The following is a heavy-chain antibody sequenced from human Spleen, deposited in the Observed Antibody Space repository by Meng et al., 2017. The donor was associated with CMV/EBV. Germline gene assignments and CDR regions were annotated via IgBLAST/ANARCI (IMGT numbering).Heavy chain of an antibody. CDR3: ARGYGSSPYYYYGMDV. V-gene: IGHV1-69*10. Sequence: SVKVSCKASGGTFSSYAISWVRQAPGQGLEWMGGIIPILGIANYAQKFQGRVTITADKSTSTAYMELSSLRSEDTAVYYCARGYGSSPYYYYGMDVWGQGTTVTVSS. CDR1: GGTFSSYA. J-gene: IGHJ6*02. D-gene: IGHD6-6*01. CDR2: IIPILGIA.